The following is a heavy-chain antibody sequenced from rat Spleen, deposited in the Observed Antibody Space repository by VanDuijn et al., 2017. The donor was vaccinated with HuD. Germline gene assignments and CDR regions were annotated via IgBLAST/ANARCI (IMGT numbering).Heavy chain of an antibody. CDR1: GFTFSDYA. V-gene: IGHV5-17*01. CDR2: IIFDGSST. J-gene: IGHJ2*01. D-gene: IGHD1-7*01. Sequence: EVQLVESGGGLVQPGNSLKVSCAASGFTFSDYAMAWVRQSPKKGLEWVATIIFDGSSTYYRDSVKGRFTISRDNAKSTLYLQMDSLRSEDTATYYCARPSYGYPFAYWGQGVMVTVSS. CDR3: ARPSYGYPFAY.